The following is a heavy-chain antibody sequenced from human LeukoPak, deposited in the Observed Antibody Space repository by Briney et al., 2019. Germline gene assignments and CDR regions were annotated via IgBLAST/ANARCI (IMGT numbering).Heavy chain of an antibody. CDR3: AGRTVTPYHHDSSGFHLQY. CDR1: GFTFSSYW. V-gene: IGHV3-7*03. J-gene: IGHJ1*01. D-gene: IGHD3-22*01. CDR2: IKQDGSEK. Sequence: GGSLRLSCAASGFTFSSYWMSWVRQAPGKGLEWVAHIKQDGSEKYYVDSVKGRFTISRDNSKNTLYLQMNSLRAEDTAVYYCAGRTVTPYHHDSSGFHLQYWGQGTLVTVSS.